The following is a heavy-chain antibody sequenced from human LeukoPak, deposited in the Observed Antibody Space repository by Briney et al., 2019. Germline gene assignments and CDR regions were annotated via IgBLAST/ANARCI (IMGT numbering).Heavy chain of an antibody. V-gene: IGHV4-59*11. CDR2: IFYSGST. Sequence: SETLSLTCTVSGASISNQYWRWIRQPPGKGLEWIGYIFYSGSTNYNPSLKGRVTISVDTSKNQFSLKLSSVTAADTAVYYCARKGRGGSYSDYWGQGTLVTVSS. J-gene: IGHJ4*02. D-gene: IGHD1-26*01. CDR1: GASISNQY. CDR3: ARKGRGGSYSDY.